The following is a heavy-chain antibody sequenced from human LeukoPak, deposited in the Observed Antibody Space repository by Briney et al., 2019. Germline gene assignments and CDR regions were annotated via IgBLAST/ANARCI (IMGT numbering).Heavy chain of an antibody. CDR3: ASLEMATDY. CDR2: IDPSDSYT. V-gene: IGHV5-10-1*01. J-gene: IGHJ4*02. D-gene: IGHD5-24*01. CDR1: AYSFTSYW. Sequence: GESLKISCKGSAYSFTSYWISWVRQMPGKGVEWMGRIDPSDSYTNYSPSFQGRVTISADKSISTAYLQWASLKASDTAMYYCASLEMATDYWGQGTLVTVSS.